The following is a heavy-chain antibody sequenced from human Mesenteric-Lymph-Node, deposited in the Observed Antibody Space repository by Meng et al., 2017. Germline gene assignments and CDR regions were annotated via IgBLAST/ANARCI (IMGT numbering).Heavy chain of an antibody. Sequence: SETLSLTCSVSGNSISSDFYWGWIRQPPGKGLEWIGSMHHSGTTYYNPSLKSRVSLSVDTSKNQFSLKLRSVTAADTAVYYCASLGYLQGPNDYWGQGTLVTVSS. CDR2: MHHSGTT. CDR3: ASLGYLQGPNDY. V-gene: IGHV4-38-2*01. J-gene: IGHJ4*02. CDR1: GNSISSDFY. D-gene: IGHD1-1*01.